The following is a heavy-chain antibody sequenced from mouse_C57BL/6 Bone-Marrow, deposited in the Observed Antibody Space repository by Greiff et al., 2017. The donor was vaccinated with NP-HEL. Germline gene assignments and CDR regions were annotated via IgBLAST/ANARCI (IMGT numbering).Heavy chain of an antibody. Sequence: VQLQQSGAELVRPGASVTLSCKASGYTFTDYEMHWVKQTPVHGLAWIGAIDPETGGTAYNQKFKGKAILTADKSSSTAYMERRSLTSEDSAVYYCTREGTAPYWGQGTTLTVSS. V-gene: IGHV1-15*01. J-gene: IGHJ2*01. CDR1: GYTFTDYE. CDR3: TREGTAPY. D-gene: IGHD3-3*01. CDR2: IDPETGGT.